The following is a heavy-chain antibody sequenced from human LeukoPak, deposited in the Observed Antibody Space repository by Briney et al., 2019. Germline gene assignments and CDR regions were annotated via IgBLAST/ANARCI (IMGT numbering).Heavy chain of an antibody. D-gene: IGHD3-22*01. Sequence: SETLSLTCAVYAGSFSGYYWSWIRQPPGKGLEWIGEINHSGSTNYNPSLKSRVTISVDTSKNQFSLKLSSVTAADTAVYYCARGYDSSDYGMDVWGQGTTVTVSS. V-gene: IGHV4-34*01. CDR2: INHSGST. CDR3: ARGYDSSDYGMDV. CDR1: AGSFSGYY. J-gene: IGHJ6*02.